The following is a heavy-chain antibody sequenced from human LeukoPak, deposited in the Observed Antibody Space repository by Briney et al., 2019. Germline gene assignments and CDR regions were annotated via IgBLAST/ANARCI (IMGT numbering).Heavy chain of an antibody. CDR1: GGSFGDYY. Sequence: SSETLSLTCAVYGGSFGDYYWTWIRQPPGKGLEWIGEINHSGSTNYNPSLKSRVTIFVDTSKSQFSLKLNSVTAADTAVYYCARGYYYDSSGYYLSYWGQGNLVTVSS. D-gene: IGHD3-22*01. CDR3: ARGYYYDSSGYYLSY. J-gene: IGHJ4*02. V-gene: IGHV4-34*01. CDR2: INHSGST.